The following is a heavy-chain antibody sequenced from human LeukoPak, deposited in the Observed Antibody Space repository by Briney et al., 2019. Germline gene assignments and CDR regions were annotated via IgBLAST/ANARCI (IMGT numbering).Heavy chain of an antibody. CDR1: GGSFSGYY. J-gene: IGHJ5*02. CDR2: INHSGST. CDR3: ARGGYCSGGNCYDPTGFDP. D-gene: IGHD2-15*01. Sequence: SETLPLTCAVYGGSFSGYYLSWIRLPPGKGLEWIGEINHSGSTNYNPSLKSRITISVDTSKNQFSLKLNSVTAADTAVYYCARGGYCSGGNCYDPTGFDPWGQGTLVTVSS. V-gene: IGHV4-34*01.